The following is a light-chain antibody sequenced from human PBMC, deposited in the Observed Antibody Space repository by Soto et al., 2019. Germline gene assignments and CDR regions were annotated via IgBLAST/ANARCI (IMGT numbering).Light chain of an antibody. Sequence: DIVMTQSPDSLAVSLGERATINCKSSQSVLYNSDNKNYLAWYQQKPGQPPKLLIYWSSTRDSGVPDRFSGSGSGADFTLTINSLQAEDVEVYYCEQYYTTLSFGGGTKVEIK. CDR2: WSS. CDR3: EQYYTTLS. J-gene: IGKJ4*01. CDR1: QSVLYNSDNKNY. V-gene: IGKV4-1*01.